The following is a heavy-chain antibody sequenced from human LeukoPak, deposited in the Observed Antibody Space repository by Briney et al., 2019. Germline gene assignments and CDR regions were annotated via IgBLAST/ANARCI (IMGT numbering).Heavy chain of an antibody. D-gene: IGHD3-9*01. CDR2: ISSSSSYI. V-gene: IGHV3-21*01. CDR1: GFTFRTYS. J-gene: IGHJ4*02. Sequence: GGSLRLFCAASGFTFRTYSMNWVRQAPGKGLEWISSISSSSSYIYYADSVKGRFTISRDNAKNSLFLQMNSLRAEDTAVYYCARGGWGDILTGDYYFDYWGQGTLVTVSS. CDR3: ARGGWGDILTGDYYFDY.